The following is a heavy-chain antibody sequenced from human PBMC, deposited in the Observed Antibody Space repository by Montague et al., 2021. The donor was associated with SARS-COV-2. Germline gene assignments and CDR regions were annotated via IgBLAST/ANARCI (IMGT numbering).Heavy chain of an antibody. J-gene: IGHJ5*02. D-gene: IGHD6-25*01. CDR3: ARDGYSSGWNGLHWFDP. CDR1: IGSISSGSYD. V-gene: IGHV4-61*02. CDR2: IYTSGST. Sequence: TLSLTCTVSIGSISSGSYDWSWIRQPAGKGLEWIGRIYTSGSTXYNPSVKSRVTISVDTSKNQFSLKLSSVTAADTAVYYCARDGYSSGWNGLHWFDPWGQGTLVTVSS.